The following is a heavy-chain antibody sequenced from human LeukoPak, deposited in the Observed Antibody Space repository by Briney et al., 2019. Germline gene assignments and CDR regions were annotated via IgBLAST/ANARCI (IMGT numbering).Heavy chain of an antibody. CDR1: GGSFSGYY. D-gene: IGHD5-18*01. V-gene: IGHV4-34*01. CDR3: ARGRRYSYGYPRSYFDY. Sequence: PSETLSLTCAVYGGSFSGYYWSWIRQPPGKGLEWIGEINHSGSTNYNPSLKSRVTISVDTSKNQFSLKLSSVTAADAAVYYCARGRRYSYGYPRSYFDYWGQGTLVTVSS. CDR2: INHSGST. J-gene: IGHJ4*02.